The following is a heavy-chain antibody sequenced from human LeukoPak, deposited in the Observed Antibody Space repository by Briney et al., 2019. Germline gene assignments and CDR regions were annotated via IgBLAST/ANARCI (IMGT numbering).Heavy chain of an antibody. CDR3: ARDSYYGSGRDSHGMDV. D-gene: IGHD3-10*01. V-gene: IGHV3-21*01. CDR2: ISSSSSYI. J-gene: IGHJ6*02. Sequence: PGGSLRLSCAASGFTFSSYSMNWVRQAPGKGLEWVSSISSSSSYIYYADSVKGRFTISRDNAKNSLYLQMNSLRAEDTAVYYCARDSYYGSGRDSHGMDVWGQGTTVTVSS. CDR1: GFTFSSYS.